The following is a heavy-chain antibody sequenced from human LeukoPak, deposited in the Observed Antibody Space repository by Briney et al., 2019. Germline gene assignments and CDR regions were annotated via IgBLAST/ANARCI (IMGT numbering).Heavy chain of an antibody. CDR2: IYSTGST. CDR1: GGSINFYY. V-gene: IGHV4-4*07. J-gene: IGHJ4*02. CDR3: ARGIADPYSFDS. D-gene: IGHD6-13*01. Sequence: SETLSLTCTVSGGSINFYYWSWIRQPAGKGLEWIGRIYSTGSTNYSPSLKSRVTMSVDKSKHQFSLNLSSVTAADTAVYYCARGIADPYSFDSWGQGTLVTVSS.